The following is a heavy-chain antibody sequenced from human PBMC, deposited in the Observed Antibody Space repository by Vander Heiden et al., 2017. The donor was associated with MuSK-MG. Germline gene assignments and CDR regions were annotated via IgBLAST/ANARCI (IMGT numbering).Heavy chain of an antibody. D-gene: IGHD1-7*01. J-gene: IGHJ4*02. CDR1: GYNSSKDW. Sequence: EAQLVQPGAEAQRPGASLRISCEGSGYNSSKDWFPWLRLLPGQGLEWMGRIDPSDSFDHYGPAFQGHVNISVDRSVNTAYLQWTSLKASDSAMYYCARQCYGTSCHSFGYWGQGTLVIVSS. CDR2: IDPSDSFD. CDR3: ARQCYGTSCHSFGY. V-gene: IGHV5-10-1*03.